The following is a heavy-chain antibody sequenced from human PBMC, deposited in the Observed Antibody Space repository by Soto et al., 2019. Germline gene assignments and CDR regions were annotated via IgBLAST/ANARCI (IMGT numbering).Heavy chain of an antibody. CDR3: AKADDYGDYVLYFQH. CDR1: GFTFSSYG. V-gene: IGHV3-30*18. D-gene: IGHD4-17*01. J-gene: IGHJ1*01. Sequence: GGSLRLSCAASGFTFSSYGMHWVRQAPGKGLEWVAVISYDGSNKYYADSVKGRFTISRDNSKNTLYLQMNSLRAEDTAVYYCAKADDYGDYVLYFQHWGQGTLVTVSS. CDR2: ISYDGSNK.